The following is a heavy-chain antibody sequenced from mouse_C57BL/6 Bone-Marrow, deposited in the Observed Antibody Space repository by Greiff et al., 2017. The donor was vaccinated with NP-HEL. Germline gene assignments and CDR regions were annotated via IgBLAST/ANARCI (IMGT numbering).Heavy chain of an antibody. Sequence: QVQLQQPGAELVRPGTSVKLSCKASGYTFTSYWMHWVKQRPGQGLEWIGVIDPSDSYTNYNQKFKGKATLTVDTSSSTAYMQRSSLTSEDSAVYYCAREPIYDGYYSFAYWGQGTLVTVSA. CDR2: IDPSDSYT. J-gene: IGHJ3*01. V-gene: IGHV1-59*01. CDR1: GYTFTSYW. D-gene: IGHD2-3*01. CDR3: AREPIYDGYYSFAY.